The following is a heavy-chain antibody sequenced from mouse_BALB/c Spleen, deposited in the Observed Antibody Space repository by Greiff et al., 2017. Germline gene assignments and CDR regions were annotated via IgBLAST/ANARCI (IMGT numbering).Heavy chain of an antibody. D-gene: IGHD1-1*01. Sequence: VQLQQSGAELVRSGASVKLSCTASGFNIKDYYMHWVKQRPEQGLEWIGWIDPENGDTEYAPKFQGKATMTADTSSNTAYLQLSSLTSEDTAVYYCKTTVVADYWGQGTTLTVSS. CDR2: IDPENGDT. J-gene: IGHJ2*01. V-gene: IGHV14-4*02. CDR1: GFNIKDYY. CDR3: KTTVVADY.